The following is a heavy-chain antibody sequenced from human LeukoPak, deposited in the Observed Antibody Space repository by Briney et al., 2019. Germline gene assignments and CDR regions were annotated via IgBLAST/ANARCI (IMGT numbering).Heavy chain of an antibody. CDR2: INPNSGGT. Sequence: ASVKVSRKASGYTFTGYYMHWVRQAPGQGLEWMGWINPNSGGTNYAQKFQGRVTMTRDTSISTAYMELSRLRSDDTAVYYCARGRGYYAGYFDYWGQGTLVTVSS. D-gene: IGHD3-22*01. CDR1: GYTFTGYY. CDR3: ARGRGYYAGYFDY. V-gene: IGHV1-2*02. J-gene: IGHJ4*02.